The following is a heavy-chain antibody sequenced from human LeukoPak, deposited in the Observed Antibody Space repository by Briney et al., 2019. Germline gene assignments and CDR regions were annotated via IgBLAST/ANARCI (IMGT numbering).Heavy chain of an antibody. J-gene: IGHJ4*02. V-gene: IGHV4-39*01. CDR3: ASSGQLVPLDY. CDR2: IYSSGSA. D-gene: IGHD6-6*01. Sequence: SETLSLTCTVSGDSISSSYFYWAWIRQPPGKGLQWIGSIYSSGSAYYNPSLKSRVAISVDTSENQFSLKLSSVTAADTAVYYCASSGQLVPLDYWGQGTLVTVSS. CDR1: GDSISSSYFY.